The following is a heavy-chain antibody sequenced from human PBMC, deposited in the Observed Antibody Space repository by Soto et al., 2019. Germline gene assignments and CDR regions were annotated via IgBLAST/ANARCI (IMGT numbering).Heavy chain of an antibody. Sequence: GGSLILSCAASGFTFSVYAMSWVRQAPGKGLEWVSAISSNGGRTFYADSLRGRFTISRDNSKSALYLQMNNLRAEDTAIYYCAKVHPYCYGESPNYFDYWGQGTLVSVSS. V-gene: IGHV3-23*01. CDR3: AKVHPYCYGESPNYFDY. CDR2: ISSNGGRT. CDR1: GFTFSVYA. J-gene: IGHJ4*02. D-gene: IGHD5-18*01.